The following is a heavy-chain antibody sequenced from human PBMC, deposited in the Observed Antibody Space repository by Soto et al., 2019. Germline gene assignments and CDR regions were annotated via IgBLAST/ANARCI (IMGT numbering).Heavy chain of an antibody. CDR1: GFIFSSYA. J-gene: IGHJ4*02. V-gene: IGHV3-23*01. CDR2: INNNGGST. D-gene: IGHD3-22*01. CDR3: AKRRITMIVVLPDFDY. Sequence: EVQLLQSGGGLVQPGGSLRLSCAASGFIFSSYALSWVRQAPGKGLEWVSTINNNGGSTYYADSVKGRFTISRDNSKNTVYLQMNSLRAEDTAVYYCAKRRITMIVVLPDFDYWGQGALVTVSS.